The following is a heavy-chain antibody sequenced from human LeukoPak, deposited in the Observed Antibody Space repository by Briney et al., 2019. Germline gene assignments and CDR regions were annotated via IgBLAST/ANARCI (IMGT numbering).Heavy chain of an antibody. V-gene: IGHV3-7*01. D-gene: IGHD3-3*01. J-gene: IGHJ4*02. Sequence: GGSLRLSCAASGFTFSSYWMSWVRQAPGKGLEWVANIKQDGSEKYYVDSVKGRFTISRDNAKNSLYLQMNSLRAEDTAVYYCAREGLPYYDFWSGYPDYWGQGALVTVSS. CDR2: IKQDGSEK. CDR1: GFTFSSYW. CDR3: AREGLPYYDFWSGYPDY.